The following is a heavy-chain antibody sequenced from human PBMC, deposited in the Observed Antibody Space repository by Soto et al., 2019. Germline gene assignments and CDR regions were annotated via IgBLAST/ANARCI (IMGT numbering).Heavy chain of an antibody. J-gene: IGHJ6*03. D-gene: IGHD2-2*01. CDR1: GGTFSSYT. V-gene: IGHV1-69*08. CDR3: AREGPSPPLSYYYYMDV. Sequence: QVQLVQSGAEVKKPGSSVKVSCKASGGTFSSYTISWVRQAPGQGLEWMGRIIPILGIANYAQKFQGRVRITGDKSPSTAYRELSSLRSEETAVYYCAREGPSPPLSYYYYMDVWGKGTPVTVSS. CDR2: IIPILGIA.